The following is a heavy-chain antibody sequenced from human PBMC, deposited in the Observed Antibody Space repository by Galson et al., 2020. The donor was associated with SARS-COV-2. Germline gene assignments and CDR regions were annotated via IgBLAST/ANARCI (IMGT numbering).Heavy chain of an antibody. Sequence: ETSETLSLTCTVSGGSISSYYWSWIRQPAWKGLEWIGRIYTSGSTNYNPSLKSRVTMSVDTSKNQFSLKLSSVTAADTAVYYCAREIGRITMIVVVTGWFDPWGQGTLVTVSS. CDR2: IYTSGST. CDR3: AREIGRITMIVVVTGWFDP. CDR1: GGSISSYY. V-gene: IGHV4-4*07. J-gene: IGHJ5*02. D-gene: IGHD3-22*01.